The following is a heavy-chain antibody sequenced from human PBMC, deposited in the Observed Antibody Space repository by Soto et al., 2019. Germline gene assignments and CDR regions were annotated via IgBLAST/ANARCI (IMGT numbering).Heavy chain of an antibody. V-gene: IGHV3-48*02. CDR2: ISSSSSTI. CDR1: GFTFSSYS. CDR3: ARDYVTSGYDLSYYGMDV. J-gene: IGHJ6*02. D-gene: IGHD5-12*01. Sequence: PGGSLRLSCAASGFTFSSYSMNWVRQAPGKGLEWVSYISSSSSTIYYADSVKGRFTISRDNAKNSLYLQMSSLRDEDTAVYYCARDYVTSGYDLSYYGMDVWGQGTTVTVSS.